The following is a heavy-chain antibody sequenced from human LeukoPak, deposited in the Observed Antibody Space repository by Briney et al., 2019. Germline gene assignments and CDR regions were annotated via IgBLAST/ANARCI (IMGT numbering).Heavy chain of an antibody. CDR2: ISGSGGST. J-gene: IGHJ4*02. D-gene: IGHD6-13*01. CDR1: GFTFSSYA. CDR3: AKLGAAAGRNWYIY. Sequence: PGGSLRLSCAASGFTFSSYAMSWVRQAPGKGLERVSAISGSGGSTYYADSVKGRFTISRDNSKNTLYLQMNSLRAEDTAVYYCAKLGAAAGRNWYIYWGQGTLVTVSS. V-gene: IGHV3-23*01.